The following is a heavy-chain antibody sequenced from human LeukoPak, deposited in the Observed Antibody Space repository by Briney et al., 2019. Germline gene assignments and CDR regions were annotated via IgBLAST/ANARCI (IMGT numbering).Heavy chain of an antibody. J-gene: IGHJ5*02. V-gene: IGHV4-59*01. Sequence: PSETLSLTCTVSGGSISSYYWSWIRQPPGKGLEWIGYIYYSGRTNYNPSLKSRVTISVDTSKNQFSLKLSSVTAADTAVYYCARAGFEGYCSGGSCYSVWFDPWGQGTLVTVSS. CDR2: IYYSGRT. CDR3: ARAGFEGYCSGGSCYSVWFDP. CDR1: GGSISSYY. D-gene: IGHD2-15*01.